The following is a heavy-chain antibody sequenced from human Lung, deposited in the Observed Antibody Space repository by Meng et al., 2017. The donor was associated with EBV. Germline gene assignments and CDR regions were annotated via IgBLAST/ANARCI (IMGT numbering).Heavy chain of an antibody. CDR3: ARTNYGDYNWFDP. D-gene: IGHD4-17*01. CDR2: IYYSGST. Sequence: GPLPGSGPGRVKPSQTLSFPCTVSGCPISSGGFYWSWIRQHPGKGLEWIGYIYYSGSTYYNPSLRSRVAISIDTSKNQFSLKLTSVTAADTAVYFCARTNYGDYNWFDPWGQGTLVTVSS. J-gene: IGHJ5*02. V-gene: IGHV4-31*03. CDR1: GCPISSGGFY.